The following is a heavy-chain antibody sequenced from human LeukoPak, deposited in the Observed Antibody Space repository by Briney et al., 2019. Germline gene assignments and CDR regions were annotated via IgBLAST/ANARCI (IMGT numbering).Heavy chain of an antibody. CDR3: VRMRGPERRHCFDY. Sequence: PGGSLRLSCVVSDFTFAVSWVRQAPGKGLEWISTINGRGDDSFHADSVKGRFTVSRYTSKNTLYLHMTSLRAADTAMYFCVRMRGPERRHCFDYWSQGALLIVSS. V-gene: IGHV3-23*01. J-gene: IGHJ4*02. D-gene: IGHD1-1*01. CDR2: INGRGDDS. CDR1: DFTFA.